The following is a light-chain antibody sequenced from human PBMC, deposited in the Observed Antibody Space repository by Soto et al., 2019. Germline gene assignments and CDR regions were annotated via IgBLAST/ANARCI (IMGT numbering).Light chain of an antibody. J-gene: IGKJ3*01. CDR3: QQSNNRPLT. V-gene: IGKV3-11*01. CDR1: QSISIN. Sequence: EIVLTQSPATLSVSPGERAILSCRASQSISINLAWYQQKPGQAPRLPIYAASNRATGVPARFSGSWSGTEFTLTISSLQPEDFATYYCQQSNNRPLTFGHGTKVDI. CDR2: AAS.